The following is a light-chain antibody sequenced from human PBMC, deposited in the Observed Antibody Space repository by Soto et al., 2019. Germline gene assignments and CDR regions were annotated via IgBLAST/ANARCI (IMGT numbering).Light chain of an antibody. CDR1: QSVSNNY. CDR2: GAS. J-gene: IGKJ4*01. CDR3: QQSYSTRLT. V-gene: IGKV3-20*01. Sequence: EIVLTQSPGTLSLSPGERATLSCRASQSVSNNYLAWYQQKPGQAPRLLIYGASNRATGIPARFSGSGSGTGFTLTISSLQPEDFATDYCQQSYSTRLTFGGGTKVDIK.